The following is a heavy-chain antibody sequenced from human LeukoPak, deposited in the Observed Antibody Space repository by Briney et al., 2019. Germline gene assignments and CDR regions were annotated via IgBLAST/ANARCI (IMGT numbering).Heavy chain of an antibody. CDR2: IYPGDSDT. CDR3: ARAERYYYDSSGYLFDY. CDR1: GYRFTRYW. J-gene: IGHJ4*02. D-gene: IGHD3-22*01. V-gene: IGHV5-51*01. Sequence: GESLKISCKGSGYRFTRYWIGWVRQMPGKGLEWMGIIYPGDSDTRYSPSFQGQVAISVDKSISTAYLQWSSLKASDTAMYYCARAERYYYDSSGYLFDYWGQGTLVTVSS.